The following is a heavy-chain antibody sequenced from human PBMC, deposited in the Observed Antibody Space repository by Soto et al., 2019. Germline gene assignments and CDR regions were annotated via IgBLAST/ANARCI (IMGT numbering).Heavy chain of an antibody. CDR3: ATGSFTSTGGRIGYHYNAMDV. D-gene: IGHD1-1*01. V-gene: IGHV1-69*13. Sequence: SVKVSCKSSGGPFSSHSINWVRQAPGQGLEWMGGIIPIFGPANFAKKFQGRVTITADESTTTAYMELSSLTSEDTAVYYCATGSFTSTGGRIGYHYNAMDVWGQGTTVTVSS. CDR2: IIPIFGPA. CDR1: GGPFSSHS. J-gene: IGHJ6*02.